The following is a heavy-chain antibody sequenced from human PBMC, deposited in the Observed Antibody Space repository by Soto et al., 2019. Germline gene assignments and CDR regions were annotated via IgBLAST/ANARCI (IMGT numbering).Heavy chain of an antibody. CDR3: AENFHESRGYFGY. J-gene: IGHJ4*02. Sequence: EVHLVESGGGXXXXGGSXXXXXAASGFTFSSYWMHWVRQAPGKGLVWVSRINRDESSRSYADSVKGRFTISRDNAKNMLYLQMNSLRAEDTAVYYCAENFHESRGYFGYWGQGTLVTVSS. V-gene: IGHV3-74*01. CDR1: GFTFSSYW. D-gene: IGHD3-22*01. CDR2: INRDESSR.